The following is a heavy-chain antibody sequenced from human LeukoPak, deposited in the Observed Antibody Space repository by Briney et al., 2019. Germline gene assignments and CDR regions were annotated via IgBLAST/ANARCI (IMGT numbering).Heavy chain of an antibody. D-gene: IGHD6-19*01. J-gene: IGHJ4*02. CDR1: GFTFSNAW. V-gene: IGHV3-11*01. Sequence: GGSLRLSCAASGFTFSNAWMSWVRQAPGKGLEWVSDIGSSDNRISYADSVKGRFTISRDIAKNSLYLQVNSLRAEDTAVYYCAREIVAGTFASWRQGTLVTVSS. CDR3: AREIVAGTFAS. CDR2: IGSSDNRI.